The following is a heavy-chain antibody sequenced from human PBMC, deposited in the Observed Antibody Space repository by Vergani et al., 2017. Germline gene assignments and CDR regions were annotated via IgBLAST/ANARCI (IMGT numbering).Heavy chain of an antibody. Sequence: EVQLVQSGAEVKKPGESLKISCKGSGYSFTSYWIGWVRQMPGKGLEWMGIIYPGDSDTRYSPSFQGQGTISADKSISTAYLQWSSLKASDTAMYYCARQLRXMVRRSRQKNYYYYGMDVWGQGTTVTVSS. CDR2: IYPGDSDT. D-gene: IGHD3-10*01. CDR3: ARQLRXMVRRSRQKNYYYYGMDV. V-gene: IGHV5-51*01. CDR1: GYSFTSYW. J-gene: IGHJ6*02.